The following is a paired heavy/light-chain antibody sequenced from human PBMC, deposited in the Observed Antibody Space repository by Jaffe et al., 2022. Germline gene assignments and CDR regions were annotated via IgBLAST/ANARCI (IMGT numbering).Light chain of an antibody. CDR3: QQHTNWPLT. V-gene: IGKV3-15*01. CDR2: GAS. CDR1: QSVSNN. J-gene: IGKJ4*01. Sequence: EIVMTQSPATLSVSPGERATLSCRASQSVSNNLAWYQQKPGQAPRLLIYGASTRATGIPATFSGRGSGTEFTLTISSLQSEDFAVYYCQQHTNWPLTFGGGTKVEIK.
Heavy chain of an antibody. J-gene: IGHJ6*03. V-gene: IGHV3-23*01. CDR1: GFTFDSYG. CDR2: VTWGGGST. Sequence: EVQLLESGGGLVQPGGSLRLSCAASGFTFDSYGMSWVRQAPGKGLEWVSSVTWGGGSTYYAGSVKGRFTISRDNSKNTLHLQMDSLRAEDTAVYYCAKAGASSSYYYMDVWGKGTTVTVSS. D-gene: IGHD6-6*01. CDR3: AKAGASSSYYYMDV.